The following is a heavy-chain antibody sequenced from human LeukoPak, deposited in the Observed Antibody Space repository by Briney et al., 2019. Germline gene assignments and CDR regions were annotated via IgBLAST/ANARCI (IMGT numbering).Heavy chain of an antibody. CDR2: IYYSGST. CDR3: AVGRSGSYFY. CDR1: GGSISSSSYY. D-gene: IGHD1-26*01. Sequence: PGTLSLTCTVSGGSISSSSYYWGWIRQPPGKGLEWIGNIYYSGSTYYNPSLRSRVTISVDTSKSQFSLKVTSVTAADTAVYYCAVGRSGSYFYWGQGTLVTVSS. J-gene: IGHJ4*02. V-gene: IGHV4-39*01.